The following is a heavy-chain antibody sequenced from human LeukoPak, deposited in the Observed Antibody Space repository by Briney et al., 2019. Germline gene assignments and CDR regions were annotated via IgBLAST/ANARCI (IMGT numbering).Heavy chain of an antibody. Sequence: GGSLRLSCAASGFTFTSYAMSWVRQAPGKGLEWVSAISGSGSSAYYADSVKGRFTISRDNAKNSLYLQMNSLRAEDTAVYYCARERRGGDTFDIWGQGTMVTVSS. CDR2: ISGSGSSA. V-gene: IGHV3-23*01. J-gene: IGHJ3*02. D-gene: IGHD3-10*01. CDR3: ARERRGGDTFDI. CDR1: GFTFTSYA.